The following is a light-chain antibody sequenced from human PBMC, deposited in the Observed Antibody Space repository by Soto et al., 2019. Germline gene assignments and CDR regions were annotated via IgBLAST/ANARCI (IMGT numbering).Light chain of an antibody. J-gene: IGKJ1*01. CDR1: QTVSNRY. V-gene: IGKV3-20*01. CDR2: GAS. Sequence: GERDTLPCRASQTVSNRYLAWYQQKPGQAPRLLIYGASSTATGIPDRLSGSGSGTALTVTTSTLEPEDLAVSYCQQYGSSPWSFGQGTKVDI. CDR3: QQYGSSPWS.